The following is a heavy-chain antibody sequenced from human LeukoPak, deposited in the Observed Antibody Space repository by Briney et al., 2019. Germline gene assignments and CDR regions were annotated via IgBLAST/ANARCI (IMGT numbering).Heavy chain of an antibody. J-gene: IGHJ4*02. CDR2: IWYDGSNK. D-gene: IGHD5-18*01. CDR3: ARDSKRVTAMDY. CDR1: GFTFSSYG. Sequence: GGSLRLSCAASGFTFSSYGMHWVRQAPGKGLEWVAVIWYDGSNKYYADSVKGRFTISRDNSKNTLYLQMNSLRAEDTAVYYCARDSKRVTAMDYWGQGTLVTVSS. V-gene: IGHV3-33*01.